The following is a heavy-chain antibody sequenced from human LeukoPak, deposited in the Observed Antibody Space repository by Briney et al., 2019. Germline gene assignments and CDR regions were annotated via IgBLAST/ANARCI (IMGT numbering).Heavy chain of an antibody. Sequence: GGSLRLSCAASGFTFDDYAMHWVRQAPGKDLEWVSGISWNSGSIGYADSVKGRFTISRDNAKNSLYLQMNSLRAEDMALYYCAKDANNWGYFDYWGQGTLVTVSS. J-gene: IGHJ4*02. CDR3: AKDANNWGYFDY. CDR1: GFTFDDYA. D-gene: IGHD7-27*01. V-gene: IGHV3-9*03. CDR2: ISWNSGSI.